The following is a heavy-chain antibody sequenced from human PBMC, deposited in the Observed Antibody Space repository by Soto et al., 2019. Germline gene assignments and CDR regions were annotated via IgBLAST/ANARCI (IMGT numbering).Heavy chain of an antibody. D-gene: IGHD4-17*01. Sequence: QITLKESGPTLVNPTQTLTLTCTFSGFSLSTSGVGVGWIRQPPGKALEWLALIYWDDDKRYSPSLKSRLTPXTXTXTTHVCLTMTHTDPADTAAYYCAHGHYGYPVGWFAPWGQGILVTVSS. CDR1: GFSLSTSGVG. CDR2: IYWDDDK. CDR3: AHGHYGYPVGWFAP. J-gene: IGHJ5*02. V-gene: IGHV2-5*02.